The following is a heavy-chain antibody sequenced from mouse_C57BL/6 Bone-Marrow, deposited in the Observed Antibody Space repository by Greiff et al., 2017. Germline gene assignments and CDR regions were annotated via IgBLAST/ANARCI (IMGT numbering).Heavy chain of an antibody. CDR3: TTPYTAVADYAMDY. V-gene: IGHV14-4*01. D-gene: IGHD1-1*01. CDR2: IDPENGDT. Sequence: EVKLVESGAELVRPGASVKLSCTASGFNIKDDYMHWVKQRPEQGLEWIGWIDPENGDTEYASKFQGKATITADTSSNTAYLQLSSLTSEDTAVYYCTTPYTAVADYAMDYWGQGTSVTVSS. CDR1: GFNIKDDY. J-gene: IGHJ4*01.